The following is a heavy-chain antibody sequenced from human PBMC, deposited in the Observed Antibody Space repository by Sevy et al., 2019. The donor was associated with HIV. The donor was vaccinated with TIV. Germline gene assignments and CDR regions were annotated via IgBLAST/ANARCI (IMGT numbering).Heavy chain of an antibody. CDR2: ISSSGSTI. CDR1: GFTFSSYE. Sequence: GGSLRLSCAASGFTFSSYEMNWVRQAPGKGLEWVSYISSSGSTIYYADSVKGRFTISRANAKNSLYLQMNSLRAEDTAVYYFARDSADYDFWSGFHYGMDVWGQGTTVTVSS. V-gene: IGHV3-48*03. CDR3: ARDSADYDFWSGFHYGMDV. D-gene: IGHD3-3*01. J-gene: IGHJ6*02.